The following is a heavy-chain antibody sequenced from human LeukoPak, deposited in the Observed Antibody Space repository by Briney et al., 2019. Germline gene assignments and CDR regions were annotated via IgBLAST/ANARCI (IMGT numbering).Heavy chain of an antibody. Sequence: GGSLRLSCAASGFTFSSYSMNWVRQAPGKGLEWVSYISSSSSTIYYADSVKGRFTISRDNSKNTLYLQMNSLRAEDTAVYYCAKLNGVSIPIDYWGQGTLVTVSS. CDR3: AKLNGVSIPIDY. CDR1: GFTFSSYS. CDR2: ISSSSSTI. V-gene: IGHV3-48*01. D-gene: IGHD3-10*01. J-gene: IGHJ4*02.